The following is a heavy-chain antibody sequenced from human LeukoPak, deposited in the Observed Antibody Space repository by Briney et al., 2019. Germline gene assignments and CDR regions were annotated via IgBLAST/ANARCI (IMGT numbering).Heavy chain of an antibody. CDR1: GYTFTSYD. CDR2: MNPNSGNT. J-gene: IGHJ6*02. Sequence: GASVKVSCKASGYTFTSYDINWVRQATGQGLEWMGWMNPNSGNTGYAQKFQGRVTMTRNTSISTAYMELSSLRSEDTAVYYCARGDTWIQSYRSYGMDVWGQGTTVTVSS. V-gene: IGHV1-8*01. D-gene: IGHD5-18*01. CDR3: ARGDTWIQSYRSYGMDV.